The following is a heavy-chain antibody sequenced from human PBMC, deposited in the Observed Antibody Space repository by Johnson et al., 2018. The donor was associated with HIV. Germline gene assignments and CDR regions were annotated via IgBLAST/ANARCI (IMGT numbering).Heavy chain of an antibody. V-gene: IGHV3-30-3*01. CDR1: GFTFSSYW. D-gene: IGHD1-26*01. Sequence: QVQLMESGGGVVQPGRSLRLSCAASGFTFSSYWMSWVRQAPGKGLEWVAVISYDGSNKYYADSVKGRFTISRDNSKNTLCLQMNSLGAEDTAVYYCARGVVGVLSNAFDIWGQGTMVTVSS. CDR3: ARGVVGVLSNAFDI. J-gene: IGHJ3*02. CDR2: ISYDGSNK.